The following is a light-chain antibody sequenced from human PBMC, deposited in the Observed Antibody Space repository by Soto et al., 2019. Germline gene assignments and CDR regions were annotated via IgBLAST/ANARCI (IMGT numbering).Light chain of an antibody. CDR1: SSDVGGYNW. CDR2: DVS. V-gene: IGLV2-14*01. Sequence: QSALTQPASVSGSPGQSIAISCTGTSSDVGGYNWVSWYQQHPGKAPKLIVYDVSYRPSGVSDRFSGSKSGNTASLTIAGLQAEDEADYYCSSYTKSNSVVFGGGTQLTVL. CDR3: SSYTKSNSVV. J-gene: IGLJ2*01.